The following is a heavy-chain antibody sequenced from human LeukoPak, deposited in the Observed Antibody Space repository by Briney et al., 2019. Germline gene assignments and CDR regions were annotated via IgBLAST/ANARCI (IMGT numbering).Heavy chain of an antibody. Sequence: RGSLRLSCAASGFTFSSYSMNWVRQAPGKGLEWVSYISSSSSTIYYADSVKGRFTISRDNAKNSLYLQMNSLRAEDTAVYYCARDQGYCTNGVCRLDYWGQGTLVTVSS. J-gene: IGHJ4*02. CDR3: ARDQGYCTNGVCRLDY. V-gene: IGHV3-48*01. CDR1: GFTFSSYS. D-gene: IGHD2-8*01. CDR2: ISSSSSTI.